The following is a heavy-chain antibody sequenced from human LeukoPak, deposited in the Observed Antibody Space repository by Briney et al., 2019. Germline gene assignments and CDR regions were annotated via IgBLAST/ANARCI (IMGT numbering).Heavy chain of an antibody. V-gene: IGHV4-39*07. CDR3: AREGGYSSPFNY. CDR1: GGSISSNGYY. Sequence: SETLSLTCTVSGGSISSNGYYWGWIRQPPGKGLEWIGSFYYTGSTFYSPSLKSRVTISVDTSKNQFSLKLSSVTAADTAVYYCAREGGYSSPFNYWGQGTLVTVSS. J-gene: IGHJ4*02. CDR2: FYYTGST. D-gene: IGHD6-13*01.